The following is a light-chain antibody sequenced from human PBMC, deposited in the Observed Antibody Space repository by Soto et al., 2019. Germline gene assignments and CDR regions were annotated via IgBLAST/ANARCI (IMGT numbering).Light chain of an antibody. CDR3: QQYNKWHPIT. V-gene: IGKV3-15*01. J-gene: IGKJ5*01. CDR2: GAS. Sequence: EILITQSPATLSVSPGERATLSCRASQSVSSNVAWHQQKPGQAPRLLIYGASTRATGIPARFSGSGSGTEFSLTISSLQSEDFAVYYCQQYNKWHPITFGQGTRLEI. CDR1: QSVSSN.